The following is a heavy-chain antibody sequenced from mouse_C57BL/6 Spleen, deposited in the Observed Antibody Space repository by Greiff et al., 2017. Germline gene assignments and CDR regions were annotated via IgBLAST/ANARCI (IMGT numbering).Heavy chain of an antibody. CDR1: GYAFSSYW. J-gene: IGHJ1*03. CDR2: IYPGDGDT. V-gene: IGHV1-80*01. D-gene: IGHD2-5*01. CDR3: ARNEAYYSNWYFDV. Sequence: VQLQESGAELVKPGASVKISCKASGYAFSSYWMNWVKQRPGKGLEWIGQIYPGDGDTNYNGKFKGKATLTADKSSSTAYMQLSSLTSEDSAVYFCARNEAYYSNWYFDVWGTGTTVTVSS.